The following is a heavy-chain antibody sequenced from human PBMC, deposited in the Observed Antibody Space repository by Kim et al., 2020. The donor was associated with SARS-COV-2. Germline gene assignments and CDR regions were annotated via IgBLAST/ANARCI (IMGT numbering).Heavy chain of an antibody. J-gene: IGHJ6*03. CDR2: IGQDGSEK. CDR3: ARDANNWSDTHDYYYYMDV. CDR1: GFTLRTNW. D-gene: IGHD1-1*01. Sequence: GGSLRLSCAASGFTLRTNWMSWVRQAPGKGLEWVANIGQDGSEKFYVDSVKGRFTISRDNAKNSLYLHMNSLRVEDTAVYYCARDANNWSDTHDYYYYMDVWGKGTTVTVSS. V-gene: IGHV3-7*01.